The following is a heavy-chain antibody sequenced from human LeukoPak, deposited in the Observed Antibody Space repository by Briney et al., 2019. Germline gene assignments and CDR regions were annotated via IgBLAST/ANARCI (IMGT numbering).Heavy chain of an antibody. J-gene: IGHJ4*02. Sequence: SDTLSLTRAVYGGSLRGYYWRWIRQPPGKGVEWIGEINHSGSNNYNPPLKSRVTISVDTSKNQFSLKLTSVTAADTAVYSCARGRYGDYERYFDYWGQGTLVTVSS. CDR2: INHSGSN. V-gene: IGHV4-34*01. CDR3: ARGRYGDYERYFDY. D-gene: IGHD4-17*01. CDR1: GGSLRGYY.